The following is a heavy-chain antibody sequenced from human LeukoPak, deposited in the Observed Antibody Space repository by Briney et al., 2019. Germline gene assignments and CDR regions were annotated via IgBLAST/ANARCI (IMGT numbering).Heavy chain of an antibody. D-gene: IGHD6-25*01. CDR3: ARQGGGFWYFDL. V-gene: IGHV4-59*08. Sequence: SETLSLTCTVSGGSISSYYWSWIRQPPGKGLEWIGYIYYSGSTNYNPSLKSRVTISVDASKNQFSLKLSSVTAADTAVYYCARQGGGFWYFDLWGRGTLVTVSS. CDR2: IYYSGST. CDR1: GGSISSYY. J-gene: IGHJ2*01.